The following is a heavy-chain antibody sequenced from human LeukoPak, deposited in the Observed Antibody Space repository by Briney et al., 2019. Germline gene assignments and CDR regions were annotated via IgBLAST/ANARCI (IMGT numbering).Heavy chain of an antibody. J-gene: IGHJ3*02. D-gene: IGHD7-27*01. Sequence: ASVKVSCKASGGTFSSYAISWVRQAPGQGLEWMGGIIPIFGTANYAQKLQGRVTMTTDTSTSTACMELRSLRSDDTAVYYCARDPTYRRHWGGGGFYNLGQGTMVTVSS. CDR1: GGTFSSYA. CDR3: ARDPTYRRHWGGGGFYN. V-gene: IGHV1-69*05. CDR2: IIPIFGTA.